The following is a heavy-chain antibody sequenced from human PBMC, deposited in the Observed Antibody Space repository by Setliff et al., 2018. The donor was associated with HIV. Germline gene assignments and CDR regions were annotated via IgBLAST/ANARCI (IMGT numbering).Heavy chain of an antibody. CDR2: TYPGDSDT. CDR3: ARQVPAAIGAFDI. D-gene: IGHD2-2*02. V-gene: IGHV5-51*01. CDR1: GYSFTSYW. J-gene: IGHJ3*02. Sequence: PGESLTISCKGSGYSFTSYWIGWVRQMPGKGLEWMGITYPGDSDTRYSPSFQGQVTILADKSISTAYLQWSSLKASDTAMYYCARQVPAAIGAFDIWGQGTMVTVSS.